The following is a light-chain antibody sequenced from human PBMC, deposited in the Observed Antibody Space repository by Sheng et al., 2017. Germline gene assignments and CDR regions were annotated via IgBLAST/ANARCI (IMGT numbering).Light chain of an antibody. V-gene: IGKV3-20*01. CDR2: GAS. Sequence: EIVLTQSPGTLSLSPGERATLSCRASQSVSSSNLAWYQQKPGQAPRLLIYGASSRATGIPERFSGSGSGTDFTLTISRLEPEDFAVYFCQQYDYSSWTFGQGTKVEIK. J-gene: IGKJ1*01. CDR3: QQYDYSSWT. CDR1: QSVSSSN.